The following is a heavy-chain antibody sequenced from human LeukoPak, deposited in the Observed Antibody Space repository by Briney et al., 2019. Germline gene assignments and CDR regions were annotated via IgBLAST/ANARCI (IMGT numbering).Heavy chain of an antibody. CDR1: GFTFDDYA. CDR3: ASYDFWSGYFDY. CDR2: ISWNSGSI. Sequence: PPGGSLRLSCAASGFTFDDYAMHWVRQAPGKGLEWVSGISWNSGSIGYADSVKGRFTISRDNAKNSLYLQMNSLRAEDTAVYYCASYDFWSGYFDYWGQGTLVTVSS. V-gene: IGHV3-9*01. J-gene: IGHJ4*02. D-gene: IGHD3-3*01.